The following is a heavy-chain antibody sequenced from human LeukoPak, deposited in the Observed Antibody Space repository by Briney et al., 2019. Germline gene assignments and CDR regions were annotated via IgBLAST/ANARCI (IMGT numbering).Heavy chain of an antibody. J-gene: IGHJ3*02. Sequence: PGGSLRLPCAASGFTFSDYYMSWIRQAPGKGLEWVSYISSSGGSIYYADSVRGRFTISRDNAKNSLYLQMNSLRAEDTAIYYCARYYDSGASRGPKKTFDIWGQGTMVTVSS. CDR2: ISSSGGSI. CDR1: GFTFSDYY. CDR3: ARYYDSGASRGPKKTFDI. D-gene: IGHD3-10*01. V-gene: IGHV3-11*01.